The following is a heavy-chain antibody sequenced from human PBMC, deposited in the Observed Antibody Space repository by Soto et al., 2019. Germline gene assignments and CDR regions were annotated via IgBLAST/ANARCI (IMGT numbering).Heavy chain of an antibody. D-gene: IGHD2-2*01. J-gene: IGHJ4*02. CDR2: ISSSGSTI. CDR3: ASPPDLIGYCSSTSCYSSVV. CDR1: GFTFSDYY. Sequence: GGSLRLSCAASGFTFSDYYMSWIRQAPGKGLEWVSYISSSGSTIYYADSVKGRFTISRDNAKNSLYLQMNSLRAEDTAVYYCASPPDLIGYCSSTSCYSSVVWGQGTLVTVSS. V-gene: IGHV3-11*01.